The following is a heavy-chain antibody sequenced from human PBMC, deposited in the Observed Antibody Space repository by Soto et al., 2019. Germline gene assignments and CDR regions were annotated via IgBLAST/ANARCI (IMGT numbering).Heavy chain of an antibody. J-gene: IGHJ4*02. CDR1: GYTFIRYY. CDR3: AREKGMPERAFFEH. D-gene: IGHD1-1*01. Sequence: ASVKVSCKASGYTFIRYYMNWVRQAPGQGLEWMGIINPGGGSTSYAERFQGRVTMTRDTTTSTFFMELRGLTSDDTAIYYCAREKGMPERAFFEHWRQGTLVIVSS. V-gene: IGHV1-46*01. CDR2: INPGGGST.